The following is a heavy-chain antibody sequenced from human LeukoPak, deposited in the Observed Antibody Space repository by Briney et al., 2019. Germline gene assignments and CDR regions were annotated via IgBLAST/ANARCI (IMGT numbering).Heavy chain of an antibody. V-gene: IGHV3-48*01. J-gene: IGHJ3*02. Sequence: GGSLRLSCAASGFTFSSYSMNWVRQAPGKGLEWVSYISSSSSTIYYADSVSGRFTISRDNAKNSLYLQMNSLRAEDTAVYYCARDQYLPYYYDSSGYYHDAFDIWGQGTMVTVSS. D-gene: IGHD3-22*01. CDR1: GFTFSSYS. CDR2: ISSSSSTI. CDR3: ARDQYLPYYYDSSGYYHDAFDI.